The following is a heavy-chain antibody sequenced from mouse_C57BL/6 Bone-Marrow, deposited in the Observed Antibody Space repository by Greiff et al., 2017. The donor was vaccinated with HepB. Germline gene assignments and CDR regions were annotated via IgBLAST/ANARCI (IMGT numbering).Heavy chain of an antibody. J-gene: IGHJ3*01. CDR1: GFTFSSYG. V-gene: IGHV5-6*02. CDR2: ISSGGSYT. D-gene: IGHD3-2*02. CDR3: ARPAAHVSFAY. Sequence: DVMLVESGGDLVKPGGSLKLSCAASGFTFSSYGMSWVRQTPSKRLEWVATISSGGSYTYYPDSVKGRFTISRDNAKNTLYLQMSSLKSEDTAMYYCARPAAHVSFAYWGQGTLVTVSA.